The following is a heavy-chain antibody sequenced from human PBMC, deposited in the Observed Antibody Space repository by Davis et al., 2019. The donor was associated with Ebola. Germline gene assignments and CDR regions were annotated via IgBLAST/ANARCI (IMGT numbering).Heavy chain of an antibody. CDR1: RFSFNNAW. CDR3: ARAGRNCTGNSCYSGDYFDQ. CDR2: ITSPGGTV. D-gene: IGHD2-15*01. Sequence: PGGSLRLSCAASRFSFNNAWMRWVRQAPGKGLEWVSSITSPGGTVHTADSVKGRFTISRDNAKRSLYLHMDSLRAEDTAVYYCARAGRNCTGNSCYSGDYFDQWGQGTLVTVSA. J-gene: IGHJ4*02. V-gene: IGHV3-11*01.